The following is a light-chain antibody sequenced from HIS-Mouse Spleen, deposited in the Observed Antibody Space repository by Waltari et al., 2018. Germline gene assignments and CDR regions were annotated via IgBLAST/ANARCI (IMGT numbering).Light chain of an antibody. V-gene: IGLV2-11*01. Sequence: QSALTQPRSVSGSPGQSVTISCTGTSSDVGGYNYVSWYQQHPGKAPKPMIYDVSKRPSGVPDRFSGSKSGHTASLTISGLQAEDEADYYCCSYAGSYRWVFGGGTKLTVL. CDR2: DVS. J-gene: IGLJ3*02. CDR3: CSYAGSYRWV. CDR1: SSDVGGYNY.